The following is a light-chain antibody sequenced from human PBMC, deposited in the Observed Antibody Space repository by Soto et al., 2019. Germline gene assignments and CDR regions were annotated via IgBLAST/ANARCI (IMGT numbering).Light chain of an antibody. CDR2: EVS. V-gene: IGLV2-14*01. CDR1: SSDVGDYNY. CDR3: SSYTSSYV. Sequence: QSALTQPASVSGSRGQSITISCTGTSSDVGDYNYVSWYQQHPGKAPKLMIYEVSNRPSGVSNRFSGSKSGNTASLTISGLQAEDEADYFCSSYTSSYVFGTGTKVTVL. J-gene: IGLJ1*01.